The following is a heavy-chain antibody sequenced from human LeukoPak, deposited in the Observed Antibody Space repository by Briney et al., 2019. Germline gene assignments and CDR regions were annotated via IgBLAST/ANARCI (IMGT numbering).Heavy chain of an antibody. Sequence: GGSLRLSCAASGFTFSSYAMHWVRQAPGKGLEYVSAISSNGGSTYYANSVKGRFTISRDNSKNTLYLQMGSLRAEDMAVYYCARDGEPYYYDSSGYLFYWGQGTLVTVSS. V-gene: IGHV3-64*01. D-gene: IGHD3-22*01. CDR1: GFTFSSYA. CDR2: ISSNGGST. J-gene: IGHJ4*02. CDR3: ARDGEPYYYDSSGYLFY.